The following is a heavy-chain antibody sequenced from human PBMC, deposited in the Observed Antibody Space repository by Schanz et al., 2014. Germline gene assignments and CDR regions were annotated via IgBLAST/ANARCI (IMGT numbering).Heavy chain of an antibody. CDR1: GYTFTSYG. CDR3: ASSGAGYSSSWDFDY. D-gene: IGHD6-13*01. V-gene: IGHV1-18*01. J-gene: IGHJ4*02. CDR2: ISAYNGHT. Sequence: QVQLVQSGAEVKKPGASVKVSCKASGYTFTSYGISWVRQAPGQGLEWMGWISAYNGHTDYAQKLQGRVTLTTDTSTSTAYMELRNLRSEDTAVYYCASSGAGYSSSWDFDYWGQGTLVTVSS.